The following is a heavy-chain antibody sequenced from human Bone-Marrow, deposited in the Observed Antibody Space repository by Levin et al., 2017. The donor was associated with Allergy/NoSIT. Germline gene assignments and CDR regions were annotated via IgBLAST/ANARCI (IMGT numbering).Heavy chain of an antibody. J-gene: IGHJ4*02. D-gene: IGHD6-19*01. CDR3: ARTAGYTSAWYGQVY. V-gene: IGHV3-33*01. CDR2: IWYDGNNK. Sequence: PGGSLRLSCAASGFPFSSYAIHWVRQAPGKGLEWVALIWYDGNNKYYADAVKGRFSISRDNSNNTVFLQMDSLRAEDTAIYHCARTAGYTSAWYGQVYWGRGTLVTVSS. CDR1: GFPFSSYA.